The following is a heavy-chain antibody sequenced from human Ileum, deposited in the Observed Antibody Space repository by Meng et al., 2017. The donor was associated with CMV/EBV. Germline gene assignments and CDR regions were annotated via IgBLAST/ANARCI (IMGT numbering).Heavy chain of an antibody. CDR1: GFSPITNGEG. Sequence: QITLKESGPTLVQPPQTLTLTCTFSGFSPITNGEGVGWIRQPPGKALEWLALIYRGDDKRYSPSLNSRLSIAKDTSKNEVVLTMTNMGPVDTGTYYCAHFVGGYYPSRPDYWGQGTLVTVSS. J-gene: IGHJ4*02. V-gene: IGHV2-5*02. D-gene: IGHD1-26*01. CDR3: AHFVGGYYPSRPDY. CDR2: IYRGDDK.